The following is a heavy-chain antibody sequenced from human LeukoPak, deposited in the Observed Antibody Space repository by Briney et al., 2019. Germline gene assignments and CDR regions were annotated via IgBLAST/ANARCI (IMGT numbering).Heavy chain of an antibody. Sequence: ASVKVSCKASGYTFTSYDVNWVRQATGQGLEWMGWMNPNSGNTGYAQKFQGRVTMTRNTSISTAYMELSSLRSEGTAVYYCARMTTLNWFDPWGQGTLVTVSS. CDR1: GYTFTSYD. CDR3: ARMTTLNWFDP. J-gene: IGHJ5*02. CDR2: MNPNSGNT. V-gene: IGHV1-8*01. D-gene: IGHD3-16*01.